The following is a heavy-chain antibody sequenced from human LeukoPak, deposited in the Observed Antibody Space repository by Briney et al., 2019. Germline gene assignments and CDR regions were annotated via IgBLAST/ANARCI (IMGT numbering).Heavy chain of an antibody. CDR1: GYTFTSYD. V-gene: IGHV1-8*01. Sequence: ASLTVSCKASGYTFTSYDINWVRQAPGQGLEWTGWMNPNSGNTDYAQKFQGRVTMTRNTSISTPYMELSSLRSEDTAVYYCARVTSGWYDSYDYWGQGTLVTVSS. D-gene: IGHD6-19*01. CDR3: ARVTSGWYDSYDY. CDR2: MNPNSGNT. J-gene: IGHJ4*02.